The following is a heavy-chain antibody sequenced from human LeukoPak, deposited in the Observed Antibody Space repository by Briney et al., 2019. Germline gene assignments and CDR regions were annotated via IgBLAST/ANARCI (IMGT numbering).Heavy chain of an antibody. D-gene: IGHD3-10*01. CDR3: AKGVSPFYYGSGAF. Sequence: GGSLRLSCVASGFTLSSYNMKWVRQAPGKRLEWVSSISWRSSDIEYADSVKGRFTISRDNAKNTLYLQMNSLRGEDTAVYYCAKGVSPFYYGSGAFWGQGTMVTVSS. V-gene: IGHV3-21*01. CDR2: ISWRSSDI. J-gene: IGHJ3*01. CDR1: GFTLSSYN.